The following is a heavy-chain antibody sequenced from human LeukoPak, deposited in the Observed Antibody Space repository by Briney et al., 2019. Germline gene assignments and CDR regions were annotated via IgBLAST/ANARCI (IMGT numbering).Heavy chain of an antibody. CDR2: IYYSGST. J-gene: IGHJ3*02. Sequence: SETLSLTCTVSGCSISSYYCSCIRQPPPKELEWIGYIYYSGSTNYNPSLKSRVTISVDTSKNQFSLKLSSVAAADTAVYYCAKSNGYGLVDIWGQGTMVTVSS. CDR1: GCSISSYY. D-gene: IGHD3-10*01. V-gene: IGHV4-59*12. CDR3: AKSNGYGLVDI.